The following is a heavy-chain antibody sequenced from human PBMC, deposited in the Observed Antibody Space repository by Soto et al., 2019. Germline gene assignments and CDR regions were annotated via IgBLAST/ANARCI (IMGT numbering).Heavy chain of an antibody. Sequence: QVQLVQSGAEVKKPGSSVKVSCKASGGTFSSYAISWMRQAPGQGLEWMGGIIPIFGTANYAQKFQGRVTITADEATSTAYMELSSLRSEDTAVNYCARAPGYYYDSSGYYFGWFDPWGQGTLVTVSS. D-gene: IGHD3-22*01. V-gene: IGHV1-69*19. CDR1: GGTFSSYA. J-gene: IGHJ5*02. CDR2: IIPIFGTA. CDR3: ARAPGYYYDSSGYYFGWFDP.